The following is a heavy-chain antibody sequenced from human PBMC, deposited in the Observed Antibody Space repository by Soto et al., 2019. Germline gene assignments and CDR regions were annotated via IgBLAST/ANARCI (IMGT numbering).Heavy chain of an antibody. J-gene: IGHJ6*02. CDR3: ARELYYYGSGRYWHRYYYYYGMAV. Sequence: PGGSLRLSCAASGFTFSSYSMNWVRQAPGKGLEWVSSISSSSSYIYYADSVKGRFTISRDNAKNSLYPQMNSLRAEDTAVYYCARELYYYGSGRYWHRYYYYYGMAVWGQGTTVTVSS. D-gene: IGHD3-10*01. V-gene: IGHV3-21*01. CDR1: GFTFSSYS. CDR2: ISSSSSYI.